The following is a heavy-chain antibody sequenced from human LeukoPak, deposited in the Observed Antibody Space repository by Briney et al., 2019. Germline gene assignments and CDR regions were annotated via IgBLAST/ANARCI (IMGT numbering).Heavy chain of an antibody. J-gene: IGHJ5*02. CDR2: IKQEGSEK. CDR3: ARFGSGGPRYFDWLLFDWFDP. D-gene: IGHD3-9*01. V-gene: IGHV3-7*01. Sequence: GGSLRLSCAASGFAFSSYWMSWVRQAPGKGLEWVANIKQEGSEKYYVDSVKGRFTISRDNAKNSLYLQMNSLRAEDTAVYYCARFGSGGPRYFDWLLFDWFDPWGQGTLVTVSS. CDR1: GFAFSSYW.